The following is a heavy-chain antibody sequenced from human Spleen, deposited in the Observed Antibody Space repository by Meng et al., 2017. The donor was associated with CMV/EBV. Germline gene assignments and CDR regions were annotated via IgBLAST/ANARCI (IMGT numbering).Heavy chain of an antibody. CDR1: GFTFSSYA. J-gene: IGHJ4*02. V-gene: IGHV3-30*04. CDR3: ARDLGVVVPAAMGFDY. CDR2: ISYDGSNK. Sequence: GGSLRLSCAASGFTFSSYAMHWVRQAPGKGLEWVAVISYDGSNKYYADSVKGRFTISRDNSKNTLYLQMNSLRAEDTAVYYCARDLGVVVPAAMGFDYWGQGTLVTVSS. D-gene: IGHD2-2*01.